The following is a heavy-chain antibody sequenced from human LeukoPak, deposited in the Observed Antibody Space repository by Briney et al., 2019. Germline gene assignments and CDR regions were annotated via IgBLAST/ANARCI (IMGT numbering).Heavy chain of an antibody. CDR3: ARDQYCSSTSCYLLAPGGDYYYGMDV. CDR2: ISSSGSTI. V-gene: IGHV3-11*01. D-gene: IGHD2-2*01. J-gene: IGHJ6*02. CDR1: GFTFSDYY. Sequence: GGSLRLSCAASGFTFSDYYMSWIRQAPGKGLEWVSYISSSGSTIYYADSVKGRFTISRDNAKNSLYLQMNSLRAEDTAVYYCARDQYCSSTSCYLLAPGGDYYYGMDVWGQGTTVTVSS.